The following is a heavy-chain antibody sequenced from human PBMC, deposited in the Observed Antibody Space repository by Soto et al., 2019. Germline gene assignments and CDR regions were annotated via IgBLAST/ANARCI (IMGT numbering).Heavy chain of an antibody. V-gene: IGHV3-53*02. CDR3: ARSKGPGDYSLGL. J-gene: IGHJ4*02. CDR1: GFTVSSNY. Sequence: EVQLVETGGGLIQPGGSLRLSCAASGFTVSSNYMSWVRQAPGKGLEWVSVIYSGGSTYYADSVKGRFTISRDNPKNTLYLQMNSLRAEDTAVYYCARSKGPGDYSLGLWGQGTLVTVSS. D-gene: IGHD4-17*01. CDR2: IYSGGST.